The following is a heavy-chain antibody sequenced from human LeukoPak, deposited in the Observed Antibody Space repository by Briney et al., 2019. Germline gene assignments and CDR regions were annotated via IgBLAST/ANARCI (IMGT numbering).Heavy chain of an antibody. Sequence: SETLSLTCTVCGASISSQFWSWVRQPAGKKPEYIGYMSYSGNTNYNPSLKSRVTISLDTSKNQFSLKLSSLTAADTAVYYCARFSSGSNWFDAWGQGVLVTVSS. J-gene: IGHJ5*02. CDR1: GASISSQF. CDR3: ARFSSGSNWFDA. CDR2: MSYSGNT. V-gene: IGHV4-59*11.